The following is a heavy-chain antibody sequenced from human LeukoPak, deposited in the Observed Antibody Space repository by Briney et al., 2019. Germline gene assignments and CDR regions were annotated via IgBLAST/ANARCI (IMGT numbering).Heavy chain of an antibody. CDR2: IRGSGGST. D-gene: IGHD6-25*01. J-gene: IGHJ4*02. V-gene: IGHV3-23*01. CDR3: AKDFLTVTAGWDD. Sequence: GGSLRLSCAASGFTFSIYAMSWVRQAPGKGLEWVSGIRGSGGSTYYADSVKGRFTISRDNSKNTLFLQMNSLRAGDTAVYYCAKDFLTVTAGWDDWGQGTLVTVSS. CDR1: GFTFSIYA.